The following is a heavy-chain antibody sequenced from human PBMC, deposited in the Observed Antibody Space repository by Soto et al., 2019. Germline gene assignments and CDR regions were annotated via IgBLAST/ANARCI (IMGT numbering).Heavy chain of an antibody. CDR3: ARAPKYYYDSSGYHFRYYFDY. Sequence: SETLSLTCTVSGGSISSGDYYWSWIRQPPGKGLEWIGYIYYSGSTCYNPSLKSRVTISVDTSKNQFSLKLSSVTAADTAVYYCARAPKYYYDSSGYHFRYYFDYWGQGPLVTGS. CDR2: IYYSGST. J-gene: IGHJ4*02. V-gene: IGHV4-30-4*01. CDR1: GGSISSGDYY. D-gene: IGHD3-22*01.